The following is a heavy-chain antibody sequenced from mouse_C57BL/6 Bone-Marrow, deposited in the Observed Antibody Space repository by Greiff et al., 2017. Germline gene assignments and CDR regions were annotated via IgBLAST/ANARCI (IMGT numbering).Heavy chain of an antibody. CDR2: INPSSGYT. J-gene: IGHJ1*03. V-gene: IGHV1-4*01. D-gene: IGHD2-3*01. CDR3: ARGRDGPLDFDV. CDR1: GYTFTSYT. Sequence: QVQLLQSGAELARPGASVKMSCKASGYTFTSYTMHWVKQRPGQGLEWIGYINPSSGYTKYNQKFKDKATLTADNASSTAYMQLSSLTSEDSAVYYWARGRDGPLDFDVWGTGTTVTVSS.